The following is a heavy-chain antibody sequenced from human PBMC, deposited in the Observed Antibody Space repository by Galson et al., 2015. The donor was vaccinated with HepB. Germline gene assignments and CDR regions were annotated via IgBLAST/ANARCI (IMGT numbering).Heavy chain of an antibody. D-gene: IGHD2-2*01. CDR2: INTYGNDM. Sequence: SLRLSCAASGFRFGNYWMRWVRQVPGKGLEWISRINTYGNDMKYADSVRGRFATSRDNAKNIMYLQMYNLGPEDTGLYYCARRGGSTWFPGSGYFDLWGRGSLVTVSS. CDR3: ARRGGSTWFPGSGYFDL. V-gene: IGHV3-74*03. J-gene: IGHJ2*01. CDR1: GFRFGNYW.